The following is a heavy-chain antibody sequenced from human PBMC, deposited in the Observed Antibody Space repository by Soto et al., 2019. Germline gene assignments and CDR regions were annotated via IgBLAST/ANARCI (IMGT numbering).Heavy chain of an antibody. V-gene: IGHV3-23*01. D-gene: IGHD3-22*01. CDR3: AKVPLPLIYDSSGYYDY. CDR2: ISGSGGST. J-gene: IGHJ4*02. Sequence: RQAPGKGLEWVSAISGSGGSTYYADSVKGRFTISRDNSKNTLYLQLNSLRAGDTAVYYCAKVPLPLIYDSSGYYDYWGQGTLVTVSS.